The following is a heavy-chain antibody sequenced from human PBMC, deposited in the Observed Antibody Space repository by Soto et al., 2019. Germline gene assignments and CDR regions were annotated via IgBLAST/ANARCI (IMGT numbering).Heavy chain of an antibody. CDR3: ATGRGVNFYYGMDV. J-gene: IGHJ6*02. V-gene: IGHV3-23*01. CDR1: GFTFSSYA. CDR2: ISGSGGST. D-gene: IGHD3-10*01. Sequence: GGSLRLSCAASGFTFSSYAMSWVRQAPGKGLEWVSAISGSGGSTYYADSMKGRFTISRDNSKNTLYLQMNSLRAEDTAVYYCATGRGVNFYYGMDVWGQGTTVTVSS.